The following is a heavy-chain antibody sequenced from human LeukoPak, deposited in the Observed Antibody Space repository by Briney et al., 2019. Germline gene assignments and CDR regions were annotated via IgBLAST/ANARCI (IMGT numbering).Heavy chain of an antibody. CDR3: ARDRAVTTIEPYYYYGMDV. J-gene: IGHJ6*02. CDR2: IYYSGST. Sequence: SETLSLTCTVSGGSIRSGNYYWACIRQPPGKGLEWIGSIYYSGSTYYNPSLKSRVTISVDTTKNQFSLRLSSVTAADTAVYYCARDRAVTTIEPYYYYGMDVWGQGTTVTVSS. V-gene: IGHV4-39*02. D-gene: IGHD4-17*01. CDR1: GGSIRSGNYY.